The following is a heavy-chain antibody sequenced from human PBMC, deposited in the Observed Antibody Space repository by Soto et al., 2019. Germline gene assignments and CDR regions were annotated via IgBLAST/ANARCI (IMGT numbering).Heavy chain of an antibody. V-gene: IGHV4-59*08. CDR2: IYYSGST. CDR3: ARGTLFWSGYYYYYYMDV. J-gene: IGHJ6*03. D-gene: IGHD3-3*01. CDR1: GGSISSYY. Sequence: SETLSLTCTVSGGSISSYYWSWIRQPPGKGLEWIGYIYYSGSTNYNPSLKSRVTISVDTSKNQFSLKLSSVTAADTAVYYCARGTLFWSGYYYYYYMDVWGKGTTVTVSS.